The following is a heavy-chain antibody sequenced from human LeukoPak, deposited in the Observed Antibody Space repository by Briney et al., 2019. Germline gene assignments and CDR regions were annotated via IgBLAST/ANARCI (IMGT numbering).Heavy chain of an antibody. D-gene: IGHD2-2*01. CDR1: GYTLNVYY. CDR3: ARVDIVVVPVGSQSLWAFDC. J-gene: IGHJ4*02. V-gene: IGHV1-2*02. CDR2: INPNSGGT. Sequence: GASVKVSYKASGYTLNVYYKHCVRQAPGQGREGMGGINPNSGGTNYAQKFQRRDTMTRDTSISTDYMELSRLSSDHTAVYHCARVDIVVVPVGSQSLWAFDCWGQGTHVSVSP.